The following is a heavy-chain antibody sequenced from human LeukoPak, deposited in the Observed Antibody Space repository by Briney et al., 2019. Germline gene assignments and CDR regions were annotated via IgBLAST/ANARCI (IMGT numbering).Heavy chain of an antibody. CDR2: ISGSGGST. D-gene: IGHD3-10*01. CDR1: GFTFSSYA. J-gene: IGHJ4*02. CDR3: AKGLGSYYYGSGSPIDY. V-gene: IGHV3-23*01. Sequence: PGGSLRLSCAASGFTFSSYAMSWVRQAPGKGLEWVSAISGSGGSTYYADSGKGRFTISRDNSKNTLYLQMNSLRAEDTAVYYCAKGLGSYYYGSGSPIDYWGQGTLVTVSS.